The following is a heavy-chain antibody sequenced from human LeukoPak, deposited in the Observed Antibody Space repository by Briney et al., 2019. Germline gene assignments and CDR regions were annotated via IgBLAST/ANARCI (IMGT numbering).Heavy chain of an antibody. V-gene: IGHV4-38-2*01. CDR1: GYSISSGYY. Sequence: SETLSLTCAMSGYSISSGYYWGWVRQPPGKGLEWIGIIYHSGSTYFNPSLKSRVTISVDTSKNHLSLKVSSVTAADTAVYYRARLGARNAFDIWGQGTVVTVSS. J-gene: IGHJ3*02. CDR2: IYHSGST. CDR3: ARLGARNAFDI.